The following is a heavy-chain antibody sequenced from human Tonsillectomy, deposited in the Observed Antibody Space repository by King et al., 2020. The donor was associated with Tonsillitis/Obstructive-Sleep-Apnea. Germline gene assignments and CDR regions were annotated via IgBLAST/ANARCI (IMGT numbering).Heavy chain of an antibody. Sequence: VQLVQSGAEVKKPGSSVKVSCKASGGTFSSYAISWVRQAPGQGLEWMGGIIPISGTANYAQKVQGRVTITADESTGTAYMELSSLRSEDTAVYYWAIRGHIVLKYFDYWGQGTLVTVSS. CDR3: AIRGHIVLKYFDY. CDR2: IIPISGTA. J-gene: IGHJ4*02. V-gene: IGHV1-69*01. D-gene: IGHD2-8*01. CDR1: GGTFSSYA.